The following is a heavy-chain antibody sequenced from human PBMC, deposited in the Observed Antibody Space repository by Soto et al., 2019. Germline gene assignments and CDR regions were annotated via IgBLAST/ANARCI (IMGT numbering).Heavy chain of an antibody. Sequence: QVQLVESGGGVVQPGRSLRLSCAASGFTFSSYGMHWVRQAPGKGLEWVALISYDGTNKYYADSVKGRFTISRDNSKNTLYLQMNSLRAEDTAVYYCAKDENSSRWPNYYYYGMDVWGQGTTVTVSS. CDR2: ISYDGTNK. V-gene: IGHV3-30*18. CDR3: AKDENSSRWPNYYYYGMDV. D-gene: IGHD6-13*01. CDR1: GFTFSSYG. J-gene: IGHJ6*02.